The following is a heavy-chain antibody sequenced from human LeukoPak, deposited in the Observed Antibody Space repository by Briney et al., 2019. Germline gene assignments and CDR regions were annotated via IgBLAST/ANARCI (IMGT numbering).Heavy chain of an antibody. D-gene: IGHD3-16*01. CDR1: GFTFSSFG. V-gene: IGHV3-33*01. CDR3: ARFRDGVFSGGDYYNGMDV. J-gene: IGHJ6*02. CDR2: IWYDGSNR. Sequence: GRSLRLSCAASGFTFSSFGMHWVRQGPDKGLEWVALIWYDGSNRHYADSVKGRYNVSRDNSRNTLYLHMNSLRVEDTAVYYCARFRDGVFSGGDYYNGMDVWGQGTTVTVSS.